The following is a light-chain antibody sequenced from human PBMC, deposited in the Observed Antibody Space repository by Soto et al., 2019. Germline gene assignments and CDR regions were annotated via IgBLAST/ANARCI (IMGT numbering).Light chain of an antibody. CDR1: QSVSSEK. CDR3: QQYGSSLLT. J-gene: IGKJ4*01. CDR2: GAS. Sequence: DIELTQPPGTLSLSPGARASLSCRASQSVSSEKLAWYQQKPGQAPRLLIFGASGRATGIPERFSGSGSGTDFSLTISRLEPEDSAVYYCQQYGSSLLTFGGGTKVDIK. V-gene: IGKV3-20*01.